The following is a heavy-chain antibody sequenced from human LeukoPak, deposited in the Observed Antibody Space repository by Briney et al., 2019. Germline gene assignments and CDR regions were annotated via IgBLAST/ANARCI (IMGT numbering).Heavy chain of an antibody. CDR1: GYTFTSYD. Sequence: ASVKVSCKASGYTFTSYDINWVRQATGQGLEWMGWMNPSSGNTGYAQKFQGRVTTTRNTSISTAYMELSSLRSEDTAVYYCARNTCSSTSCYIMPWGQGTLVTVSS. J-gene: IGHJ4*02. V-gene: IGHV1-8*01. CDR2: MNPSSGNT. D-gene: IGHD2-2*02. CDR3: ARNTCSSTSCYIMP.